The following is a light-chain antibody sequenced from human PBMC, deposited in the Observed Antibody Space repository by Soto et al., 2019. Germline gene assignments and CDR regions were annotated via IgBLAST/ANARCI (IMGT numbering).Light chain of an antibody. J-gene: IGKJ2*01. CDR3: QQSYSTPYT. CDR2: AAS. Sequence: DLQMTQSPSSLSASLGDRVTITCRASQSITTYLNWYQQKQGEAPKLLIYAASSLKSGVPSRFSGSGYGTDFPLSISSLQPEDSANYHFQQSYSTPYTFGQGTKLEIK. CDR1: QSITTY. V-gene: IGKV1-39*01.